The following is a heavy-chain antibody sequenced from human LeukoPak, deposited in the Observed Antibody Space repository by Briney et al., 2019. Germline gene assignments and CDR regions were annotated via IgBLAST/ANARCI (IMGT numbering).Heavy chain of an antibody. D-gene: IGHD4-17*01. Sequence: SESLSLTCAVYGGSFSGYYWSSIRQTPGERLGWIGEINRSGSTKYNPSPKRRANISLDTSKNKFSRKLSSITGEATARFYCARGLNFYGDYQPWGQGTVITV. V-gene: IGHV4-34*01. CDR3: ARGLNFYGDYQP. CDR2: INRSGST. CDR1: GGSFSGYY. J-gene: IGHJ5*02.